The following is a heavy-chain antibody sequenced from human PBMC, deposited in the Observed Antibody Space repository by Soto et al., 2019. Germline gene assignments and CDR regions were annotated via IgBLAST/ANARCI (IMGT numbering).Heavy chain of an antibody. V-gene: IGHV3-30-3*01. CDR3: ARARDGYNYLDY. Sequence: QVQLVESGGGVVQPGRSLRLSCAASGFTFSSYAMHWVRQAPDKGLEWVAVISYDGSNKYYADSVKGRFTISRDNSKNTLYLQMNSLRAEDTAVYYCARARDGYNYLDYWGQGTLVTVSS. CDR1: GFTFSSYA. J-gene: IGHJ4*02. CDR2: ISYDGSNK. D-gene: IGHD5-12*01.